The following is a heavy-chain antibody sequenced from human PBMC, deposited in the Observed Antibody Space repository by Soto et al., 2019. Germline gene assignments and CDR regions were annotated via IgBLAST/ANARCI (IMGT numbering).Heavy chain of an antibody. CDR3: ASEYVEMATIGTGFDY. Sequence: QVQLVQSGAEVKKPGSSVKVSCKASGGTFSSYAISWVRQAPGQGFEWMGGIIPIFGTANYAQKFQGRVTITADESTSTAYMELSSLRSEDTAVYYCASEYVEMATIGTGFDYWGQGTLVTVSS. CDR2: IIPIFGTA. CDR1: GGTFSSYA. D-gene: IGHD5-12*01. J-gene: IGHJ4*02. V-gene: IGHV1-69*12.